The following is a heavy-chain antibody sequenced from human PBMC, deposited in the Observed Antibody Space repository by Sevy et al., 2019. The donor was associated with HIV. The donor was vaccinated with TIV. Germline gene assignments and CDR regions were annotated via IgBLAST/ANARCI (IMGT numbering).Heavy chain of an antibody. V-gene: IGHV3-23*01. D-gene: IGHD3-22*01. CDR3: AKDRNYYDSSGRDAFDI. CDR2: ISGSGGST. CDR1: GFTFSSYA. Sequence: GGSLRLSCAASGFTFSSYAMSWVRHAPGKGLEWVSAISGSGGSTYYADSVKGRFTISRDNSKNTLYLQMNSLRAEDTAVYYCAKDRNYYDSSGRDAFDIWGQGTMVTVSS. J-gene: IGHJ3*02.